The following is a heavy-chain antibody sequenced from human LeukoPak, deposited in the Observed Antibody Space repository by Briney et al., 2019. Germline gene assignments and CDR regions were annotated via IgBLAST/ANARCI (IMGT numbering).Heavy chain of an antibody. D-gene: IGHD2-2*01. V-gene: IGHV1-69*13. J-gene: IGHJ5*02. CDR3: AREGCSSTSCYGGWFDP. CDR2: IIPIFGTA. CDR1: GGTFSSYA. Sequence: ASVKVSCKASGGTFSSYAISWVRQAPGQGLEWMGGIIPIFGTANYAQKFQGRVTITADESTSTAYMGLSSLRSEDTAVYYCAREGCSSTSCYGGWFDPWGQGTLVTVSS.